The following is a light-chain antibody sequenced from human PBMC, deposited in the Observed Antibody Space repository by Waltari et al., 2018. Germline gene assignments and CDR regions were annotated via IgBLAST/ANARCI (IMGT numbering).Light chain of an antibody. CDR1: VFARQH. Sequence: SSDLTQPPPMSVSPGQTARTPCPADVFARQHGHWYQQKPGQAPLLVIHKDIERPSGIPERFSGSSSQTTVTLTIAGVQAEDEAVYYCQTADSGGVHVVFGGGTKLTVL. V-gene: IGLV3-25*03. CDR2: KDI. CDR3: QTADSGGVHVV. J-gene: IGLJ2*01.